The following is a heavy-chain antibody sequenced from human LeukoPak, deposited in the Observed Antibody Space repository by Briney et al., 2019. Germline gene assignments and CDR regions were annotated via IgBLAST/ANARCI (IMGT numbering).Heavy chain of an antibody. V-gene: IGHV5-51*01. J-gene: IGHJ4*02. Sequence: GESLKISCKGSGYSFTSFWIGWVRQMPGKGLEWMGIVYPGDSDTKYSPSFQGQVTISADKSISTAYLQWSSLKASDTAMYYCARPLVYYNNSGYYPKGFDYWGQGTLVTVSS. CDR2: VYPGDSDT. CDR1: GYSFTSFW. CDR3: ARPLVYYNNSGYYPKGFDY. D-gene: IGHD3-22*01.